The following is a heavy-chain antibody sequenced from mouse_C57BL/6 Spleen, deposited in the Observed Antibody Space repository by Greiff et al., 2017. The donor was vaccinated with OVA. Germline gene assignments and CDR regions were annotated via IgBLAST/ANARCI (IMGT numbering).Heavy chain of an antibody. V-gene: IGHV1-4*01. CDR1: GYTFTSYT. CDR2: INPSSGYT. Sequence: VQLQQSGAELARPGASVKMSCKASGYTFTSYTMHWVKQRPGQGLEWIGYINPSSGYTKYNQKFKDKATLTADKSSSTAYMQLSSLTSEDSAVYYCARGEDYYGSSLYAMDYWGQGTSVTVSS. J-gene: IGHJ4*01. D-gene: IGHD1-1*01. CDR3: ARGEDYYGSSLYAMDY.